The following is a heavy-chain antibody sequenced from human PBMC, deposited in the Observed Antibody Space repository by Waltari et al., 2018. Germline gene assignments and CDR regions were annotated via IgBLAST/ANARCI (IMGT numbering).Heavy chain of an antibody. V-gene: IGHV3-53*01. CDR3: ASGAGENIVATLDY. D-gene: IGHD5-12*01. CDR1: GFTVRSNY. CDR2: IYSGGST. Sequence: EVQLVESGGGLIQPGGSLSLSCAAPGFTVRSNYMRWVRQAPGKGLEWVSVIYSGGSTYYADSVKGRFTISRDNSKNTLYLQMNSLRAEDTAVYYCASGAGENIVATLDYWGQGTLVTVSS. J-gene: IGHJ4*02.